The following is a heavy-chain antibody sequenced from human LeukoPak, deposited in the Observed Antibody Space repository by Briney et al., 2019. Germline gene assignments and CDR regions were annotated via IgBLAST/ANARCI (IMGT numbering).Heavy chain of an antibody. CDR3: ARVEQLQDHYYFYMDV. Sequence: ASVKVSCRVSGYTLTELSMHWVRQAPGKGLEWMGGFDPEDGETIYAQKFQGRVTMTEDTSTDTAYMELSSLRSEDTAVYYCARVEQLQDHYYFYMDVWGKGTTVAVSS. V-gene: IGHV1-24*01. CDR2: FDPEDGET. J-gene: IGHJ6*03. D-gene: IGHD6-19*01. CDR1: GYTLTELS.